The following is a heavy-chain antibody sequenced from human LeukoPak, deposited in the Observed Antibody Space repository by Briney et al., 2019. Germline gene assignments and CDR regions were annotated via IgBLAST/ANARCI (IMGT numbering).Heavy chain of an antibody. CDR1: GGSISSYY. CDR2: IYYSGST. CDR3: ARDDGRGVDY. Sequence: SETLSLTCTVSGGSISSYYWSWIRQPPGKGLEWIGYIYYSGSTNYNPSLKSRVTISVDTSKNQSSLKLSSVTAADTAVYYCARDDGRGVDYWGQGTLVTVSS. V-gene: IGHV4-59*01. D-gene: IGHD1-26*01. J-gene: IGHJ4*02.